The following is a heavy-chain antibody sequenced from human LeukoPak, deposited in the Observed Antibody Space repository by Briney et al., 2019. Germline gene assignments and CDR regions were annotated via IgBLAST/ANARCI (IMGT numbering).Heavy chain of an antibody. CDR3: ARDHYGDYVSAFDI. Sequence: PGGSLRLSCAASGFTVSSNYMSWVRQAPGKGLKWVAVIYSGGSTYYADSVKGRFTIFRDNSKNTLYLQMNSLSAEDTAVYYCARDHYGDYVSAFDIWGQGTMITVSS. V-gene: IGHV3-66*01. J-gene: IGHJ3*02. CDR2: IYSGGST. CDR1: GFTVSSNY. D-gene: IGHD4-17*01.